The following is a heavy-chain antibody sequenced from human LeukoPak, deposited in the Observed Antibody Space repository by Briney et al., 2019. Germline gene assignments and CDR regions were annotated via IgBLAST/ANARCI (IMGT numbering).Heavy chain of an antibody. CDR3: ARGRYCSSTSCQGNWFDP. V-gene: IGHV1-8*01. CDR2: MNPTSGNT. D-gene: IGHD2-2*01. J-gene: IGHJ5*02. Sequence: ASVKVSCKASGYTFTSYDINWVRQATGQGPEWMGWMNPTSGNTGYAQKFQGRVTMTRNTSISTAYMELSSLRSEDTAFYYCARGRYCSSTSCQGNWFDPWGQGTLVTVSS. CDR1: GYTFTSYD.